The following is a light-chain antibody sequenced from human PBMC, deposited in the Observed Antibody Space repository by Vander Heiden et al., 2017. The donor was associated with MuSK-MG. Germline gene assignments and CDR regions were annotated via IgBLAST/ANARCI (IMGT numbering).Light chain of an antibody. CDR3: QQCDSTPQT. V-gene: IGKV1-39*01. Sequence: DSEMTQSPSSVSASVRDRVTITCRASQSIRSYLNWYQQKPGKAPKLLIYAASSVQSGVPSRFSGSGSGTDFTLTISSLQPEDFATYYCQQCDSTPQTFGQGTKVEIK. J-gene: IGKJ2*01. CDR2: AAS. CDR1: QSIRSY.